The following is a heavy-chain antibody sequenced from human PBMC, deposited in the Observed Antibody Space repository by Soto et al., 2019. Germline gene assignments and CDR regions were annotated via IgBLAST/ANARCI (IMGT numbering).Heavy chain of an antibody. CDR1: ETTYLVYH. J-gene: IGHJ4*02. CDR2: ISPYSGDT. Sequence: ASLKVSCKASETTYLVYHCHWVRQAPGQGLEWMGWISPYSGDTDSAQKFQGRVTLTRDTSTRTVYMELSRLTSDDTAVYYCTRGWNYFDYWGQGTLVTVSS. V-gene: IGHV1-2*02. D-gene: IGHD6-19*01. CDR3: TRGWNYFDY.